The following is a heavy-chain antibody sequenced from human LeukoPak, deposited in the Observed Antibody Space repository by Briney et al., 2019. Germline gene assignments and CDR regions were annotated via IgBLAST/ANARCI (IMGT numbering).Heavy chain of an antibody. Sequence: GESLKISCKGSGYRFTSYWIGWVRPMPGKGLEWMGIIYPGDSDTRYSPSFQGQVTISADRSISTAYLQWSSLKASDTAMYYCARHSSSGWYSRGDWLDPWGQGTLVTVSS. CDR3: ARHSSSGWYSRGDWLDP. V-gene: IGHV5-51*01. D-gene: IGHD6-19*01. J-gene: IGHJ5*02. CDR2: IYPGDSDT. CDR1: GYRFTSYW.